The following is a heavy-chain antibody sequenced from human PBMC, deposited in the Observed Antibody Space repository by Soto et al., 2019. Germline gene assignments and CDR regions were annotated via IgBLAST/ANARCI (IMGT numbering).Heavy chain of an antibody. CDR2: INAGNGNT. V-gene: IGHV1-3*01. Sequence: QVQLVQSGAEVKKPGASVKVSCKASGYTFTSYAMHWVRQAPGQRLEWMGWINAGNGNTKYSQKFQGRVTITRDTSASKAYMELSSLRSEDTAVYYCVSGRSGAYYYYYYGMDVWGQGTTVTVSS. CDR1: GYTFTSYA. J-gene: IGHJ6*02. CDR3: VSGRSGAYYYYYYGMDV. D-gene: IGHD3-3*01.